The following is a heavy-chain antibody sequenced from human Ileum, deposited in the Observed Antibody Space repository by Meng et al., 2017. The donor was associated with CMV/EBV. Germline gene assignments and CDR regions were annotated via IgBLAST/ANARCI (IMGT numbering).Heavy chain of an antibody. V-gene: IGHV3-53*01. D-gene: IGHD3-9*01. J-gene: IGHJ4*01. CDR2: FYTGGQT. CDR1: GFAVTNSY. CDR3: SSFDYAGHPDSFDI. Sequence: GESLKISCAASGFAVTNSYMSWVRQAPGKGLEWVSVFYTGGQTYYADAVKGRFTISRDTSKNTVDLQMNSLRAEDTAVYYCSSFDYAGHPDSFDIWGQGTLVTVSS.